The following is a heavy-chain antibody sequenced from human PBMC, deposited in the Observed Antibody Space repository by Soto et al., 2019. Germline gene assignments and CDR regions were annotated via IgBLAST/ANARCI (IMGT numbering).Heavy chain of an antibody. Sequence: QVQLVQSGAEEKKPGASVKVSCKASGYTFTGYAMHWVRQAPGQRLEWMGWINAGNGNTKYSQKFQGRVTITSDTSASTAYMELSSLRSEDPAVYYCARAVAVAADFDYWGQGTLVTVSS. V-gene: IGHV1-3*05. D-gene: IGHD6-19*01. CDR1: GYTFTGYA. CDR2: INAGNGNT. CDR3: ARAVAVAADFDY. J-gene: IGHJ4*02.